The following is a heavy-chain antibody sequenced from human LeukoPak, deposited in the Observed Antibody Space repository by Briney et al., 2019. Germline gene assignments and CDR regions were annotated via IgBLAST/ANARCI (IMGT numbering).Heavy chain of an antibody. J-gene: IGHJ4*02. CDR1: GFTFSNHG. CDR2: VSPPGGGT. V-gene: IGHV3-23*01. D-gene: IGHD7-27*01. Sequence: GGSLRLSCAASGFTFSNHGMNWVRQAPGEGLEWLSGVSPPGGGTYYADSVKGRFTISRDDSKNTLSLQMNSLRVEDTAVYYCARDLAWGDFDYWGQGTLVTVFS. CDR3: ARDLAWGDFDY.